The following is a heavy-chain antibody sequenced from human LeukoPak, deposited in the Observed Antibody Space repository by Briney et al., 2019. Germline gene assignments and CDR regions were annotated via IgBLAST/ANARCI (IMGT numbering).Heavy chain of an antibody. D-gene: IGHD3-10*01. V-gene: IGHV4-59*01. CDR3: ARGALLWFGDRMEYYFDY. CDR2: IYYGGNT. Sequence: PSETLSLTCTVSSGSITNYYWSWIRQPPGKGLEWIGFIYYGGNTNYNPSLKSRVTISVDTSKNQFSLKLSSMTAADTAVYYCARGALLWFGDRMEYYFDYWGQGTLLTVSS. J-gene: IGHJ4*02. CDR1: SGSITNYY.